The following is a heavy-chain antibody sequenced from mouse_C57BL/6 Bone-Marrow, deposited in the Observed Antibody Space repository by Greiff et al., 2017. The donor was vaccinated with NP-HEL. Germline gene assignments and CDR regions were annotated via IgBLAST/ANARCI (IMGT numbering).Heavy chain of an antibody. CDR1: GFNIKDDY. J-gene: IGHJ4*01. CDR2: IDPENGDT. Sequence: SGAELVRPGASVKLSCTASGFNIKDDYMHWVKQRPEQGLEWIGWIDPENGDTEYASKFQGKATITADTSSNTAYLQLSSLTSEDTAVYYCTTGFTTVVGAMDYWGQGTSVTVSS. V-gene: IGHV14-4*01. D-gene: IGHD1-1*01. CDR3: TTGFTTVVGAMDY.